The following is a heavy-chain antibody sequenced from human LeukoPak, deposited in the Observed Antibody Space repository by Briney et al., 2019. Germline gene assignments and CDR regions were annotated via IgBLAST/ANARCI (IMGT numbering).Heavy chain of an antibody. D-gene: IGHD3/OR15-3a*01. V-gene: IGHV4-39*01. CDR1: GGSIRSSYYY. CDR2: IYDSGST. CDR3: ASLGLNWFDP. J-gene: IGHJ5*02. Sequence: PSETLSLTCTVSGGSIRSSYYYWGWIRQPPGKGLEWIGSIYDSGSTYYNPSLKSRVTISVDTSKNQFSLKLSSVTAADTAVYYCASLGLNWFDPWGQGTLVTVSS.